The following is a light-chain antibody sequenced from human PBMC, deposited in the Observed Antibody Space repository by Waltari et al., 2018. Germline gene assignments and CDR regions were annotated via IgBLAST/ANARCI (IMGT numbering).Light chain of an antibody. Sequence: QSVLTQPPSASGTPGQRVTISCYGSSSNLGHHVVTRYQQVPGTAPKLLIYRNDLRPSGVPDRFSASKSGTSASLAISGLQSEDEAEYYCASWDDSLNGHWVFGGGTKVTVL. CDR1: SSNLGHHV. V-gene: IGLV1-44*01. CDR2: RND. CDR3: ASWDDSLNGHWV. J-gene: IGLJ3*02.